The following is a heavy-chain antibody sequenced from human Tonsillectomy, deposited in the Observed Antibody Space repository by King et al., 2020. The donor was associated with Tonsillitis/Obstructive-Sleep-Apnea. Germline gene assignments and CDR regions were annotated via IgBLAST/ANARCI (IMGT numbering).Heavy chain of an antibody. Sequence: QLQESGPGLVKPSGTLSLTCAVSGGSISSSNWWSWVRQPPVKGLEWIGEIYHSGSTNYNPSLKSRVTISVDKSKNQFSLKLSSVTAADTAVYYCARDPRVTTLSGEVKLGFDPWGQGTLVTVSS. CDR1: GGSISSSNW. CDR2: IYHSGST. D-gene: IGHD4-17*01. J-gene: IGHJ5*02. CDR3: ARDPRVTTLSGEVKLGFDP. V-gene: IGHV4-4*02.